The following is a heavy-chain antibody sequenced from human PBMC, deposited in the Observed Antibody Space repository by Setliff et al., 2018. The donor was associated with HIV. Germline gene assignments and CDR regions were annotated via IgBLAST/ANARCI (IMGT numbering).Heavy chain of an antibody. CDR2: ISAYKGNT. Sequence: ASVKVSCKAAGYNFLSYGFSWVRQAPGQGFQWMGWISAYKGNTIYAQNLQGRVTMTTDTSTSTVYMELRSLTSDDTAVYYCAKADCTSSSCYSPFNAWGPGTVVTVSS. J-gene: IGHJ3*01. D-gene: IGHD3-22*01. V-gene: IGHV1-18*04. CDR1: GYNFLSYG. CDR3: AKADCTSSSCYSPFNA.